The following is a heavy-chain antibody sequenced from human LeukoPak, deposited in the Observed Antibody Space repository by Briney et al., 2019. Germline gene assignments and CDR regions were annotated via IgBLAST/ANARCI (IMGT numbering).Heavy chain of an antibody. Sequence: ASVKVSCKASGYTFTSYGISWVRQAPGQGLEWMGWISAYNGNTNYAQRLQGRVTMTTDTSTSTAYMELRSLRSDDTAVYYCAREVPYDSSRYYQPFDYWGQGTLVTVSS. V-gene: IGHV1-18*01. CDR2: ISAYNGNT. CDR3: AREVPYDSSRYYQPFDY. CDR1: GYTFTSYG. D-gene: IGHD3-22*01. J-gene: IGHJ4*02.